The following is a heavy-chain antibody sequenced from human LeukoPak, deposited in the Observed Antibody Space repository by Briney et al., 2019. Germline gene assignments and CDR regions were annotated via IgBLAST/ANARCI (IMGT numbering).Heavy chain of an antibody. Sequence: ASVKVSCKASGYTFTNYGISWVRQAPGQGLEWMGWISAYNGNTNYAQKLQGRVTMTTDTSTSTAYMELSSLRSEDTAVYYCASSTAAAGLDYWGQGTLVTVSS. D-gene: IGHD6-13*01. J-gene: IGHJ4*02. V-gene: IGHV1-18*01. CDR3: ASSTAAAGLDY. CDR2: ISAYNGNT. CDR1: GYTFTNYG.